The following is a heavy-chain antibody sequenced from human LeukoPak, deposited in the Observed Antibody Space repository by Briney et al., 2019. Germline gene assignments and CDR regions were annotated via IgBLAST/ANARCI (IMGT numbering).Heavy chain of an antibody. CDR1: GFSFSSSW. V-gene: IGHV3-7*01. D-gene: IGHD2-2*01. CDR2: IKPDGSEK. J-gene: IGHJ4*02. Sequence: GGSLRLSCAASGFSFSSSWMSWVRQAPGKGLEWVANIKPDGSEKYYVDSVRGRFTLSRDNAKNSLFLQMNSLRAEDTAVYYCARVRCSSNSCFPDYWGQGTLVTVSS. CDR3: ARVRCSSNSCFPDY.